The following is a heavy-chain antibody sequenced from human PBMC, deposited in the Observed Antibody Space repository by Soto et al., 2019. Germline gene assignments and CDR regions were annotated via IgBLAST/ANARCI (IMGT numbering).Heavy chain of an antibody. CDR2: IYPGNSDT. D-gene: IGHD3-10*01. Sequence: KELEWMGSIYPGNSDTRYSPSFQGHVTSSADKSISTAYLQWSSLKASDTAMYYCARRKYYGSGSPAVDYWGQGTLVTVSS. CDR3: ARRKYYGSGSPAVDY. V-gene: IGHV5-51*01. J-gene: IGHJ4*02.